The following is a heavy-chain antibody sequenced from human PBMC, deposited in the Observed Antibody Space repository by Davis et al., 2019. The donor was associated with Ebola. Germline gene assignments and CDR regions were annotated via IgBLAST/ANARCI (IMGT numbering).Heavy chain of an antibody. CDR3: ARRGYSSGLFDY. V-gene: IGHV1-69*10. J-gene: IGHJ4*02. CDR2: IIPILGIA. CDR1: GGTFSSYA. D-gene: IGHD6-19*01. Sequence: SVKVSCKASGGTFSSYAISWVRQAPGQGLEWMGGIIPILGIANYAQKFQGRVTITADKSTSTAYMELSSLRSEDTAVYYCARRGYSSGLFDYWGQGTLVTVSS.